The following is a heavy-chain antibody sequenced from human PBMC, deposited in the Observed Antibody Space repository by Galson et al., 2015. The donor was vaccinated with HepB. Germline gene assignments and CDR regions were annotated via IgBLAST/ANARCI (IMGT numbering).Heavy chain of an antibody. V-gene: IGHV1-18*01. CDR2: ISAYNDNT. J-gene: IGHJ4*02. CDR1: GGTFPSYV. CDR3: ARDDGDY. Sequence: SVKVECKAHGGTFPSYVISWVGQAPGQGLECMGWISAYNDNTNYAQKLQGRVTMTTDTSTSTAYMELRSLRSDDTAVYYCARDDGDYWGQGTLVTVSS.